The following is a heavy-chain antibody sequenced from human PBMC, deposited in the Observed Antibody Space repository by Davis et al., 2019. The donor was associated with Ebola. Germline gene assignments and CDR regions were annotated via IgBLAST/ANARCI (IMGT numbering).Heavy chain of an antibody. D-gene: IGHD3-10*01. V-gene: IGHV1-18*04. CDR3: ARVYEPSYSGGSTAFYRGLWYFDF. J-gene: IGHJ4*02. CDR1: GFTFNTHG. Sequence: VSVKVSCKVSGFTFNTHGVTWVRQAPGQGLEWMGWISAYKGNTNYAQKIQGRVSMTTDTSTNTAYMELRSLTSDDTAVYYCARVYEPSYSGGSTAFYRGLWYFDFWGQGTQVTVSS. CDR2: ISAYKGNT.